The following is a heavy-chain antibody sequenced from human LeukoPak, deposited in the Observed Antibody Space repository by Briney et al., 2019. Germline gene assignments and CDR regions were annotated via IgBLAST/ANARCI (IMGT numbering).Heavy chain of an antibody. Sequence: PGGSLRFSCAASGFTFSSYGMHWVRQAPGKGLEWVAFIRYDGSNKYYADSVKGRFTISSDNSKNTLYRQMNSLRAEDTAVYYCARGGDYFAYWGQGTLVTVSS. CDR3: ARGGDYFAY. D-gene: IGHD4-17*01. J-gene: IGHJ4*02. CDR1: GFTFSSYG. CDR2: IRYDGSNK. V-gene: IGHV3-30*02.